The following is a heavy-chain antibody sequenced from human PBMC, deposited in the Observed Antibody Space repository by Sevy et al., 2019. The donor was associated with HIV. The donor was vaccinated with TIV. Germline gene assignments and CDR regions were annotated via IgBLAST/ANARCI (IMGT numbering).Heavy chain of an antibody. CDR3: AGEGGPRQIDV. D-gene: IGHD3-16*01. CDR2: ISYDGRNQ. CDR1: GFPFSRHA. J-gene: IGHJ6*02. V-gene: IGHV3-30-3*01. Sequence: GGSLRLSCGVSGFPFSRHAMHWVRQAPGKGLEWVAVISYDGRNQDYADSVKGRFTISRDNPMNNLHLQMNSLRVDDTALYFCAGEGGPRQIDVWGQGTTVTVSS.